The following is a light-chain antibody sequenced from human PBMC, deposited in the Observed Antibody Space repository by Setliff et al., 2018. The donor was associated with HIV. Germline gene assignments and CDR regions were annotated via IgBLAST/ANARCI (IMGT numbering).Light chain of an antibody. CDR3: AAWDVGLYAFYV. V-gene: IGLV1-44*01. J-gene: IGLJ1*01. Sequence: QSVLTQPPSTSGTPGHRVIISCSGSHSNIGSNTVNWFQQLPGTAPKLLIYNNDQRPSGVPDRFSGSKSGTSTSLAISGLQSEDEAEYYCAAWDVGLYAFYVFRSGTKVTVL. CDR2: NND. CDR1: HSNIGSNT.